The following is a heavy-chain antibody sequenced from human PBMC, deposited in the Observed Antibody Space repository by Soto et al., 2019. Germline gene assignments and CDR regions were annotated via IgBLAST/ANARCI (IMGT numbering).Heavy chain of an antibody. CDR3: ASSLGATHGL. D-gene: IGHD1-26*01. CDR1: GISFSVYW. CDR2: IKQDGSDQ. Sequence: VGSLRLSCEASGISFSVYWMSWVRQAPGKGLEWVANIKQDGSDQYYVDSVKDRFTISRDNIKNLLYLQMTSLRAEDTAVYYCASSLGATHGLWGQGALVTVSS. V-gene: IGHV3-7*03. J-gene: IGHJ4*02.